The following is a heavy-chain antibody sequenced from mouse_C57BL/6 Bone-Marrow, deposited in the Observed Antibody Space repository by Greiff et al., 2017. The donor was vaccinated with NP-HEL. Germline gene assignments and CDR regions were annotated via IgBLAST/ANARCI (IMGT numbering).Heavy chain of an antibody. Sequence: EVHLVESGGGLVQPGGSLKLSCAASGFTFSDYYMYWVRQTPEKRLEWVAYISNGGGSTYYPDTVKGRFTISRDNAKNTLYLQMSRLKSEDTAMYYCARQDVPFAYWGQGTLVTVSA. V-gene: IGHV5-12*01. CDR2: ISNGGGST. CDR1: GFTFSDYY. J-gene: IGHJ3*01. CDR3: ARQDVPFAY.